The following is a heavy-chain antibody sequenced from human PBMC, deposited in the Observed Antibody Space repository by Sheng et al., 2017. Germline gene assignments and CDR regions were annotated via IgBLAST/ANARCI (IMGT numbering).Heavy chain of an antibody. CDR2: IYHSGTT. CDR1: GSSITTSFF. Sequence: QVQLQESGPGLVKPSETLSLTCTVSGSSITTSFFWGWIRQTPGKGLEWIGSIYHSGTTYYNPSLKSRVTISVDTSKNXFSLELRSVTDADSAIYYCARNRPVAGPDNWGHGTLVTGLL. D-gene: IGHD6-19*01. V-gene: IGHV4-38-2*02. CDR3: ARNRPVAGPDN. J-gene: IGHJ4*01.